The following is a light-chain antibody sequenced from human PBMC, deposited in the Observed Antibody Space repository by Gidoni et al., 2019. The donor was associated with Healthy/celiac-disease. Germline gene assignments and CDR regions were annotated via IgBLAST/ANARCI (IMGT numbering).Light chain of an antibody. CDR2: GAS. V-gene: IGKV3-20*01. J-gene: IGKJ4*01. CDR3: QQYGSSPLT. Sequence: ERLFPHSPGTLSLSPGARATLSCRASQSVSSSYLAWDQQKPGQAPRLLIYGASSRATGIPDRFSGSGSGTDFTLTISRLEPEDFAVYYCQQYGSSPLTFGGGTKVEIK. CDR1: QSVSSSY.